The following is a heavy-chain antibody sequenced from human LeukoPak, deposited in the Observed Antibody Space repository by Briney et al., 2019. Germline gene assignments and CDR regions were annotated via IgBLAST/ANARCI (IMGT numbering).Heavy chain of an antibody. J-gene: IGHJ4*02. CDR3: ARATYYFNSNGFYRYYFDY. V-gene: IGHV3-72*01. CDR2: SRDKGHKYST. CDR1: GFSFTDYY. D-gene: IGHD3-22*01. Sequence: QPGGSLRLSCAASGFSFTDYYLDWVRQAPGKALEWVGRSRDKGHKYSTEYAASVKGRFTISRDDSTNSLHLQMNSLKTEDTAMYYCARATYYFNSNGFYRYYFDYWGQGILATVSS.